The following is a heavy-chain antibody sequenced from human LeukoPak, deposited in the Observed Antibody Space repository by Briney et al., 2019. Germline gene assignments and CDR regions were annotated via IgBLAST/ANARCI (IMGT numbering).Heavy chain of an antibody. CDR2: ISGSGGST. CDR1: GFTFSSCA. CDR3: AAQTYYYDSSGYYA. J-gene: IGHJ5*02. Sequence: GGSLRLSCAASGFTFSSCAMSWVRQAPGKGLEWVSAISGSGGSTYYADSVKGRFTISRDNSKNTLYLQMNSLRAEDTAVYYCAAQTYYYDSSGYYAWGQGTLVTVSS. V-gene: IGHV3-23*01. D-gene: IGHD3-22*01.